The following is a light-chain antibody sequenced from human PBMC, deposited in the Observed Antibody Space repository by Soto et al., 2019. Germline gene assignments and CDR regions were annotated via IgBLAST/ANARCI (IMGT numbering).Light chain of an antibody. J-gene: IGKJ4*01. V-gene: IGKV1-39*01. CDR3: QQSFSFPAT. CDR1: QSVSSN. CDR2: AAS. Sequence: TQSPFTLSLSPGERATLSCRASQSVSSNLAWYQHKPGTAPKLLIYAASSLRSGVPSRFSGGGSGTDFTLTISSLQPEDFVTYFCQQSFSFPATFGGGTKVDI.